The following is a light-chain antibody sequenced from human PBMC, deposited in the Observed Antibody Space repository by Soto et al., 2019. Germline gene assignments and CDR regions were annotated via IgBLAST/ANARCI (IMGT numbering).Light chain of an antibody. CDR1: QGVSGNY. V-gene: IGKV3-20*01. J-gene: IGKJ1*01. Sequence: EIVLTQSPGTLSLSLGERATLSCRASQGVSGNYLAWYQQKPGQPPRLLFYGASSRATGIPDRFSGSGSGTDFTLTITRLEPGDLAVYYCQHYVTSPRTFGQGTKVEIK. CDR3: QHYVTSPRT. CDR2: GAS.